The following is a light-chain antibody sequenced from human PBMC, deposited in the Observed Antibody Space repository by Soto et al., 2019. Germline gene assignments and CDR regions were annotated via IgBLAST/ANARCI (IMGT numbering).Light chain of an antibody. J-gene: IGKJ2*01. V-gene: IGKV3-20*01. CDR2: GAS. CDR1: QSVSSSY. Sequence: EIVLTQSPGTLSLSPGERATLSCRASQSVSSSYLAWYQQKPGQAPRLLIYGASSRATGIPDRFSGSGSGKEFTLTISRLEPEDFAVYYCQQYGTSPPHTFGQGTKLEIK. CDR3: QQYGTSPPHT.